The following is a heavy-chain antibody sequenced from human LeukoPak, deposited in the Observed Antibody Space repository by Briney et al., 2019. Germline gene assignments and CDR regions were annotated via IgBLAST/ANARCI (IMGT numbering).Heavy chain of an antibody. CDR2: IYPGDSDT. D-gene: IGHD6-13*01. CDR1: GYSFTSYW. Sequence: GEPLKISCKGSGYSFTSYWIGWVRQMPGKGLEWMGIIYPGDSDTRYSPSFQGQVTISADKSISTAYLQWSSLKASDTAMYYCARKPIAAAGMAAAFDYWGQGTLVTVSS. CDR3: ARKPIAAAGMAAAFDY. V-gene: IGHV5-51*01. J-gene: IGHJ4*02.